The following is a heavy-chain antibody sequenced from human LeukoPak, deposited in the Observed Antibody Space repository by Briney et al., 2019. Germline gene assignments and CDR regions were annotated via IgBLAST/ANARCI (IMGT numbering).Heavy chain of an antibody. J-gene: IGHJ4*02. CDR1: GFTFSSFW. CDR3: ARDKIVGATIFDY. D-gene: IGHD1-26*01. CDR2: IKQDGSEK. V-gene: IGHV3-7*01. Sequence: GGSLRLSCAASGFTFSSFWMRWVRQAPGKGLELVANIKQDGSEKYYVDSVKGRFTISRDNAKNSLYLQMNSLRAEDTAVYYCARDKIVGATIFDYWGQGTLVTVSS.